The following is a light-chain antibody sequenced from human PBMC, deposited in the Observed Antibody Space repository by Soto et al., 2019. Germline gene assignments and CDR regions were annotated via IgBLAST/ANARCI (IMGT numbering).Light chain of an antibody. J-gene: IGKJ2*01. CDR1: QSISNF. Sequence: EIVLTQSQATLSLSPGERATLSCRASQSISNFLAWYQQKSGQAPRLLIDDATKMDTDIPDRFIGSGSGTDFTLTISSLEPEDFAVYYCQQDDDSARDIFGQGNNLDIK. CDR3: QQDDDSARDI. V-gene: IGKV3-11*01. CDR2: DAT.